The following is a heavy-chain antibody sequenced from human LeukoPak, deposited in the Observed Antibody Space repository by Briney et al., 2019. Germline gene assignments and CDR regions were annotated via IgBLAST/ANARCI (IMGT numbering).Heavy chain of an antibody. V-gene: IGHV3-23*01. Sequence: GGSLRLSCAASGFTFSSYAMSWVRQAPGKGLEWVSAISGSGDSTYYADSVKGRFTISRDNSKNTLYLQMNSLRAEDTAVYYCANSIVGATAPDYWGQGTLVTVSS. CDR1: GFTFSSYA. CDR2: ISGSGDST. D-gene: IGHD1-26*01. CDR3: ANSIVGATAPDY. J-gene: IGHJ4*02.